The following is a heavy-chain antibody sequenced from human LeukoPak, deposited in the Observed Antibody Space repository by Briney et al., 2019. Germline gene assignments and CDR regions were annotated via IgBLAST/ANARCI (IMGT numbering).Heavy chain of an antibody. Sequence: GGSLRLSCAASGFTFSSYSMNWVRQAPGKGLEWVSSISSSSSYIYYADSVKGRFTISRDNAKNTLFLQMTSLRVEDTAVYYCARADYGVGSNYFYGMGVWGQGTTVTVSS. CDR3: ARADYGVGSNYFYGMGV. J-gene: IGHJ6*02. CDR2: ISSSSSYI. V-gene: IGHV3-21*01. D-gene: IGHD4-17*01. CDR1: GFTFSSYS.